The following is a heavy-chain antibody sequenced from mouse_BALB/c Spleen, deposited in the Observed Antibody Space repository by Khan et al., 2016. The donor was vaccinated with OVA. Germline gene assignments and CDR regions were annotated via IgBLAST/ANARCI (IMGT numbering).Heavy chain of an antibody. V-gene: IGHV5-6-4*01. CDR3: TRDRNYYGSSFYFDY. D-gene: IGHD1-1*01. J-gene: IGHJ2*01. CDR2: ITSGGSYT. CDR1: GFAFSSYS. Sequence: EVQLVESGGGLVKPGGSLKLSCAASGFAFSSYSMSWVRQTPEKRLEWVATITSGGSYTYYPDSVKGRFTISRDNAKNTLYLQMSSLKSEDTAMYYCTRDRNYYGSSFYFDYWAKAPLSQSPQ.